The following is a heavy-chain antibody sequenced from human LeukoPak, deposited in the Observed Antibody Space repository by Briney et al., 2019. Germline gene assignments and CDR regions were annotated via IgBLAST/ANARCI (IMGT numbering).Heavy chain of an antibody. J-gene: IGHJ4*02. CDR2: INSDGSWT. CDR1: GNYW. D-gene: IGHD2/OR15-2a*01. V-gene: IGHV3-74*01. CDR3: VSFYETY. Sequence: GGSLRLSCAASGNYWMHWVRLAPGKGLVWVSHINSDGSWTSYADSVKGRFTISKDNAKNTVYLQMNSLRAEDTAVYYCVSFYETYWGRGTLVTVSS.